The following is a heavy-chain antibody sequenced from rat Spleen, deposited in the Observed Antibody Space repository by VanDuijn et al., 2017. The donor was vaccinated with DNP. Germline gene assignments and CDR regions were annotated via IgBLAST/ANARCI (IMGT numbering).Heavy chain of an antibody. CDR1: GFSITNNFK. J-gene: IGHJ3*01. CDR3: AIQLGVFDY. D-gene: IGHD4-4*01. CDR2: VTNAGST. V-gene: IGHV3-3*01. Sequence: EVLLQESGPGLVKPSQSLSLTCSVTGFSITNNFKWSWIRKFPGNKLEWMGYVTNAGSTHYNPSLKSRISITTDTSKNQFFLQVNSVDTEDTATYYCAIQLGVFDYWGQGTLVTVSS.